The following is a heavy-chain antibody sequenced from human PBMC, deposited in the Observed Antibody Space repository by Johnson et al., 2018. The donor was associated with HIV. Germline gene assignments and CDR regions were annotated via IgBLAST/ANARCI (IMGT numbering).Heavy chain of an antibody. V-gene: IGHV3-23*04. Sequence: VQLVESGGGLVQPGGSLRLSCAASGFTFSSYDMHWVRQATGKGLEWVSAISGSGGSTYYADSVKGRFTISRDNSKNTLYLQMNSLKAEDTAVYYCVSSGCQRCAFDIWGQGTMVTVSS. D-gene: IGHD6-19*01. CDR2: ISGSGGST. CDR1: GFTFSSYD. CDR3: VSSGCQRCAFDI. J-gene: IGHJ3*02.